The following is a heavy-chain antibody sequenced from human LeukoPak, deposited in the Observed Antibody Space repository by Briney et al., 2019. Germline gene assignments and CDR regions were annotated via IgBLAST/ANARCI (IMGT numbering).Heavy chain of an antibody. J-gene: IGHJ6*02. CDR3: AKIVRGGYGMDV. CDR1: GFIFDDYA. CDR2: ISWNSVSI. Sequence: GGSLRLSCAASGFIFDDYAMHWVRQAPGKGLEWVSGISWNSVSIGYADSVKGRFTISRDNAKNSLYLQMNSLRPEDTALYYCAKIVRGGYGMDVWGQGTTATVSS. D-gene: IGHD4-23*01. V-gene: IGHV3-9*01.